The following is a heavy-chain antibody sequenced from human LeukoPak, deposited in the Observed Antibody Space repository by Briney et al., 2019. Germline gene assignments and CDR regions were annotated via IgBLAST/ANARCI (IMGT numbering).Heavy chain of an antibody. D-gene: IGHD2-8*01. Sequence: ASVKVPCKASGYTFTGYYIHWVRQAPGQGLEWVGCIKPNSGGAYYAQNFQDRVTMTRDTSISTAYMELSRLRSDDTAVYYCARVWPCSNGVCPDVFEYWGQGTLVTVSS. CDR1: GYTFTGYY. V-gene: IGHV1-2*02. CDR3: ARVWPCSNGVCPDVFEY. CDR2: IKPNSGGA. J-gene: IGHJ4*02.